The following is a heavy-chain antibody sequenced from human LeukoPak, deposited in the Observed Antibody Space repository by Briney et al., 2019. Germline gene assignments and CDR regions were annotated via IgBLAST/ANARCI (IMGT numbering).Heavy chain of an antibody. V-gene: IGHV3-48*03. J-gene: IGHJ3*02. Sequence: GGSLRLSCAASGFTFSSYEMNWVRQAPGKGLEWVSYISTSGSTKYYADCVKGRFTISRDNATNSLYLQMNSLRAEDTAVYYCARDRDPGYNDSSGYRRVNAFDIWGQGTMVTVSS. CDR2: ISTSGSTK. CDR1: GFTFSSYE. CDR3: ARDRDPGYNDSSGYRRVNAFDI. D-gene: IGHD3-22*01.